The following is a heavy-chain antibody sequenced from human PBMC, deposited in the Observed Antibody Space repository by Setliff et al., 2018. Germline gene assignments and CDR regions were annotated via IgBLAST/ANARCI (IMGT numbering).Heavy chain of an antibody. Sequence: ETLSLSCAASGFTFTSKWMHWVRQAPGKGLVWVSRINGDGSITSYADSVRGRFTISRDSSKNTLYLQMNSLRLEDTAVYYCLVAYTSSWYSSGFDPWGQGTLVTVSS. CDR2: INGDGSIT. J-gene: IGHJ5*02. CDR3: LVAYTSSWYSSGFDP. D-gene: IGHD6-13*01. CDR1: GFTFTSKW. V-gene: IGHV3-74*01.